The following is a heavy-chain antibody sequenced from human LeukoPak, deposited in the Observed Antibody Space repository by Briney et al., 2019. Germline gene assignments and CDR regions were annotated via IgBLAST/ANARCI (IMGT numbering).Heavy chain of an antibody. CDR3: ARVRGGFDAFDI. CDR2: ISRSSSYI. J-gene: IGHJ3*02. D-gene: IGHD6-25*01. CDR1: GFIFSDYS. V-gene: IGHV3-21*01. Sequence: GGSLRLSCVASGFIFSDYSMNWVRQAPGKGLEWVSLISRSSSYIYYEDSVKGRFTISRDNAKNLLYLQMNSLRAEETAVYYCARVRGGFDAFDIWGQGTMVTVSS.